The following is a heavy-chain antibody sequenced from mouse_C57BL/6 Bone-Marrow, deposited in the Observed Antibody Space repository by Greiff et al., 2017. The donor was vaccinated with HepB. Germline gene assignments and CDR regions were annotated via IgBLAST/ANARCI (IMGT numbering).Heavy chain of an antibody. CDR2: IDPNSGGT. J-gene: IGHJ4*01. V-gene: IGHV1-72*01. Sequence: QVQLQQPGAELVKPGASVKLSCKASGYTFTSYWMHWVKQRPGRGLEWIGRIDPNSGGTKYNEKFKSKATLTVDKPSSTAYMQLSSLTSEDSAVYYCASHITTDGGYYAMDYWGQGTSVTVSS. CDR3: ASHITTDGGYYAMDY. CDR1: GYTFTSYW. D-gene: IGHD1-1*01.